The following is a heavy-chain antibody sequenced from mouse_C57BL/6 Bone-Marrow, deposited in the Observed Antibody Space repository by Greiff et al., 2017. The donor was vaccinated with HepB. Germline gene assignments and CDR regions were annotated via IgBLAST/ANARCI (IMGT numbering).Heavy chain of an antibody. V-gene: IGHV1-52*01. CDR3: ARGDGYFYYAMDY. J-gene: IGHJ4*01. CDR2: IDPSDSET. CDR1: GYTFTSYW. D-gene: IGHD2-3*01. Sequence: QVQLKQPGAELVRPGSSVKLSCKASGYTFTSYWMHWVKQRPIQGLEWIGNIDPSDSETHYNQKFKDKATLTVDKSSSTAYMQLSSLTSEDSAVYYCARGDGYFYYAMDYWGQGTSVTVSS.